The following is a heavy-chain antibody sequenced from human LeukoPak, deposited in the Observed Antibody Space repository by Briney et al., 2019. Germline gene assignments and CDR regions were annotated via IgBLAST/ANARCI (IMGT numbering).Heavy chain of an antibody. J-gene: IGHJ6*03. CDR2: IYYSGST. CDR3: ARHSGSFYFYYYMDV. D-gene: IGHD1-26*01. Sequence: SETLSLTCTVSGGSISSSSYYWGWIRQPPGKGLEWIGSIYYSGSTYYNPSLKSRVSISVDTSKNQFSLKLSSVTAADTAVYYCARHSGSFYFYYYMDVWGKGTTVTVSS. V-gene: IGHV4-39*07. CDR1: GGSISSSSYY.